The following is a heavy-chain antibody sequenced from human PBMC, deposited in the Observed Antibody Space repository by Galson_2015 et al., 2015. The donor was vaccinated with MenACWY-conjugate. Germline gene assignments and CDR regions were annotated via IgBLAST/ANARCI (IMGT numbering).Heavy chain of an antibody. CDR1: GLTFSSFS. CDR2: ISATSATI. J-gene: IGHJ5*02. Sequence: SLRLSCAASGLTFSSFSMNWVRQAPGKGLEWVASISATSATIYYADSVKGRFTISRDNAKNSLYLQMNSLRAEVTAVYYCARTACSVPPWGLGTLVTVSS. CDR3: ARTACSVPP. D-gene: IGHD5-18*01. V-gene: IGHV3-21*01.